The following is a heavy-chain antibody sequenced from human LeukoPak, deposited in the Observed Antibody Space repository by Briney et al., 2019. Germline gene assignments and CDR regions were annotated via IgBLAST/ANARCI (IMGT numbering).Heavy chain of an antibody. D-gene: IGHD2-2*01. CDR3: ARHQQAEMDY. CDR1: GFTFSSYS. V-gene: IGHV3-48*01. J-gene: IGHJ4*02. Sequence: PGGSLRLSCAASGFTFSSYSMNWVRQAPGKGLEWVSYISSSSTIYYADSVKGRFTISRDNAKNSLYLQMNSLRAEDTAVYYCARHQQAEMDYWGQGTLVTVSS. CDR2: ISSSSTI.